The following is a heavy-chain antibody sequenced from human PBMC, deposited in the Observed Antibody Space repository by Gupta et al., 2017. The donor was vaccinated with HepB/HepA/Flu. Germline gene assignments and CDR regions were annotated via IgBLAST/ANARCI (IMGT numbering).Heavy chain of an antibody. J-gene: IGHJ4*02. CDR1: GFSFSSYA. V-gene: IGHV3-23*01. CDR3: AKDLTGTYGDYFDY. D-gene: IGHD1-20*01. CDR2: ISGSGGNT. Sequence: EVQLLESGGDLVQQGGSLRLSCAASGFSFSSYAMSWVRQAPGKGPEWVSEISGSGGNTYYADSVKGRFSISRDNSKSTLYLQMNSLKVEDTAVYYCAKDLTGTYGDYFDYWGQGTPVAVSA.